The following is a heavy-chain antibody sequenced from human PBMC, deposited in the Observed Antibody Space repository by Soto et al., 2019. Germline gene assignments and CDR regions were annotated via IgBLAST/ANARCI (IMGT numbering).Heavy chain of an antibody. CDR1: GGSISSSRYY. CDR2: IYYSGST. Sequence: SETLSLTCTVSGGSISSSRYYWGWIRQPPGKGLEWIGSIYYSGSTNYNPSLKSRVTISVDTSKNQFSLKLSSVTAADTAVYYCARHSATVTKPLYYLDYWGQGTLVTVSS. CDR3: ARHSATVTKPLYYLDY. V-gene: IGHV4-39*07. D-gene: IGHD4-17*01. J-gene: IGHJ4*02.